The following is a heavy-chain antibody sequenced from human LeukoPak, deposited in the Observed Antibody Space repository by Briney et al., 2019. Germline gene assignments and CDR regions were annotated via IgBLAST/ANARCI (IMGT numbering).Heavy chain of an antibody. V-gene: IGHV4-34*01. CDR3: ARGLHIAVAGNWFDP. D-gene: IGHD6-19*01. CDR2: INHSGST. Sequence: SETLSLTCAVYGGSFNGYYWSWIRQPPGKGLEWIGEINHSGSTNYNPSLKSRVTISVDTSKNQFSLKLSSVTAADTAVYYCARGLHIAVAGNWFDPWGQGTLVTVSS. J-gene: IGHJ5*02. CDR1: GGSFNGYY.